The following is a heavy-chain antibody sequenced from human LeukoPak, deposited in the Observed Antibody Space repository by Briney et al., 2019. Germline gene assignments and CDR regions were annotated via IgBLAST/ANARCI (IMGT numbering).Heavy chain of an antibody. J-gene: IGHJ4*02. Sequence: GASVKVSCKASGYTFTGYYMHWVRQAPGQGLGWMGWINPNSGGTNYAQTFQGRVTMTRHTSISTAYMELSRLRSDDTVVYYCARVGVRGVIGYFDYWGQGTLVTVSS. CDR2: INPNSGGT. D-gene: IGHD3-10*01. CDR3: ARVGVRGVIGYFDY. V-gene: IGHV1-2*02. CDR1: GYTFTGYY.